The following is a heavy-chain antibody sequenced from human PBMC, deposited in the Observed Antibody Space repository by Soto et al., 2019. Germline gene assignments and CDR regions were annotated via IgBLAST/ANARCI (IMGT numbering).Heavy chain of an antibody. J-gene: IGHJ5*02. CDR3: ARVSYDIDNWFDP. CDR2: ISSSSSYT. Sequence: QVQLVESGGGLVKPGGSLRLSCAASGFTFSDYYMSWIRQAPGKGLEWVSYISSSSSYTNYADSVKGRFTISRDNAKNSLYLQMNCLRAEDTAVYYCARVSYDIDNWFDPWGQGTLVTVSS. V-gene: IGHV3-11*06. D-gene: IGHD3-9*01. CDR1: GFTFSDYY.